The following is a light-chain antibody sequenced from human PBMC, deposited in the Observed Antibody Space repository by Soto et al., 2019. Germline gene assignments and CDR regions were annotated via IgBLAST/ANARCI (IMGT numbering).Light chain of an antibody. J-gene: IGLJ1*01. CDR1: SSDVGGYNY. Sequence: QSALTQPPSASGSPGQSVTISCTGTSSDVGGYNYVSWYQQHPGKAPKLMIYEVSKRPSGVPDRFSGSKSGNTASLTVSGLQADDEADYYCSSYAGSNNWNFGTGTKLTVL. V-gene: IGLV2-8*01. CDR2: EVS. CDR3: SSYAGSNNWN.